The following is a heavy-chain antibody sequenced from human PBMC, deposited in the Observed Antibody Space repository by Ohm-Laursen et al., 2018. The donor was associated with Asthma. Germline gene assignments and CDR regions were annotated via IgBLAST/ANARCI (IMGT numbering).Heavy chain of an antibody. Sequence: SLRLSCATSGFSVSRHFMNWNRQGPEKGLEWVSDIYPGGATFYADSVKGRFTISRDDSKNTLNLQMSSLRGDDTAVYYCARVKAPWQWLTDYWGQGTLVTVSS. V-gene: IGHV3-53*01. CDR2: IYPGGAT. CDR1: GFSVSRHF. J-gene: IGHJ4*02. D-gene: IGHD6-19*01. CDR3: ARVKAPWQWLTDY.